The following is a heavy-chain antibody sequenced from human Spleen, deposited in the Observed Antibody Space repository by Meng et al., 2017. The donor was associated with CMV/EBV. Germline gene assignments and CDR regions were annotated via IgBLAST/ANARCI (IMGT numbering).Heavy chain of an antibody. CDR3: TKDISHYYDSSGPFDS. V-gene: IGHV3-43D*03. CDR1: GFTFDDYA. CDR2: ISWDGGNT. Sequence: GESLKISCAASGFTFDDYAMHWVRQAPGKGLEWVSLISWDGGNTYYADSVKGRFTISRDNSKNSLYLQMNSLRAEDTALYYCTKDISHYYDSSGPFDSWGQGTLVTVSS. D-gene: IGHD3-22*01. J-gene: IGHJ4*02.